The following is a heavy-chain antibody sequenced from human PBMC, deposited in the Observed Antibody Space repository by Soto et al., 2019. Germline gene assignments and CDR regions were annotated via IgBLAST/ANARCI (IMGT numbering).Heavy chain of an antibody. D-gene: IGHD3-22*01. CDR1: GGSISSYY. J-gene: IGHJ5*02. CDR3: ARNYYDSSGSGFGNWLDP. Sequence: LSLTCTVSGGSISSYYWSWIRQPPGKGLEWIGYIYYSGSTNYNPSLKSRVTISVDTSKNQFSLKLSSVTAADTAVYYCARNYYDSSGSGFGNWLDPWGQGTLVTVSS. CDR2: IYYSGST. V-gene: IGHV4-59*01.